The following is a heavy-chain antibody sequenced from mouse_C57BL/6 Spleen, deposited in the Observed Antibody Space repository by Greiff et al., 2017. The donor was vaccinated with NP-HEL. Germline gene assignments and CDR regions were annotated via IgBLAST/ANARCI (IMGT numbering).Heavy chain of an antibody. V-gene: IGHV1-55*01. J-gene: IGHJ2*01. CDR2: IYPGHGRT. D-gene: IGHD1-1*01. CDR3: ARGSSFFDY. Sequence: QVQLQQPGAELVKPGASVKISCKASGYTFTISWMTWVKQRPGQGLEWIGGIYPGHGRTNYNGKFTGKATLTADTSSSTAYMQLSSLTSEDAAVYFCARGSSFFDYWGQGTTLTVSS. CDR1: GYTFTISW.